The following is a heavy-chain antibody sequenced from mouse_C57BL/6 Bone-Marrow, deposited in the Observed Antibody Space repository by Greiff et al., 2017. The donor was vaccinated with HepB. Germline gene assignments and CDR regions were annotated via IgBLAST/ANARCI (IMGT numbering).Heavy chain of an antibody. J-gene: IGHJ2*01. Sequence: QLQQPGAELVKPGASVKLSCKASGYTFTSYWMQWVKQRPGQGLEWIGEIDPSDSYTNYNQKFKGKATLTVDTSSSTAYMQLSSLTSEDSAVYYCARAMISDYWGQGTTLTVSS. CDR1: GYTFTSYW. D-gene: IGHD2-4*01. V-gene: IGHV1-50*01. CDR3: ARAMISDY. CDR2: IDPSDSYT.